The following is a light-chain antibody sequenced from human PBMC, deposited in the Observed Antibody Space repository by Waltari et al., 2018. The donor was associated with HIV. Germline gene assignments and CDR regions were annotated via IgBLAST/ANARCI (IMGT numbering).Light chain of an antibody. V-gene: IGLV4-69*01. CDR3: QTWGLGTFVV. CDR1: SGHSEYA. CDR2: LSRDGSH. J-gene: IGLJ2*01. Sequence: QPVLSQSPSASASLGASVKLTCTLSSGHSEYAIAWHQLQPEKGPRYLMRLSRDGSHIVGDGIPDRFSGSSSGAERYLTISSLQSEDEAVYYCQTWGLGTFVVFGGGTNLTVL.